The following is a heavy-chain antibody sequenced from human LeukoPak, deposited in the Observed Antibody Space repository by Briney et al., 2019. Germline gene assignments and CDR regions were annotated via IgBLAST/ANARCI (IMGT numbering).Heavy chain of an antibody. CDR3: GRVRPPIVGAPALDY. CDR1: GFTFSDYY. D-gene: IGHD1-26*01. J-gene: IGHJ4*02. CDR2: ISSSGSTI. V-gene: IGHV3-11*01. Sequence: GGPLRLSCAASGFTFSDYYMSWIRQAPGKGLEWVSYISSSGSTIYYADSVKGRFTISRDNAENSLYLQMNSLRAEDTAVYYCGRVRPPIVGAPALDYGGKGPLATVP.